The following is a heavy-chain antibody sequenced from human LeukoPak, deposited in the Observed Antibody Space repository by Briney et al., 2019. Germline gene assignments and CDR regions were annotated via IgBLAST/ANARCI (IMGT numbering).Heavy chain of an antibody. D-gene: IGHD6-19*01. CDR2: ISHSGTT. CDR1: GASISRPYW. CDR3: ARDGGSDQYYFDN. J-gene: IGHJ4*02. Sequence: PSETLSLTCGVSGASISRPYWWSWVRQPPGKGLEGIAEISHSGTTHYNPSLKSRVIISVDKSKNQVFLKLNSVTAADTAMYYCARDGGSDQYYFDNWGQGTLVTVSS. V-gene: IGHV4-4*02.